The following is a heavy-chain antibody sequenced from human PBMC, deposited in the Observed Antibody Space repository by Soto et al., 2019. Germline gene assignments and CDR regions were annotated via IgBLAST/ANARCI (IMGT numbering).Heavy chain of an antibody. J-gene: IGHJ6*02. CDR3: ARGGSGSYYEAYYGMDV. Sequence: AGGSLRLSCAASGFTFSSYAMHWVRQAPGKGLEWVAVISYDGSNKYYADSVKGRFTISRDNSKNTLYLQMNSLRAEDTAVYYCARGGSGSYYEAYYGMDVWGQGTTVTVSS. D-gene: IGHD3-10*01. V-gene: IGHV3-30-3*01. CDR2: ISYDGSNK. CDR1: GFTFSSYA.